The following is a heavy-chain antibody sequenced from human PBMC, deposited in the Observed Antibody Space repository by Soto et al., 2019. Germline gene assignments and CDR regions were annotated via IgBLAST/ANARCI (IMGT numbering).Heavy chain of an antibody. CDR1: GYTFTSYY. J-gene: IGHJ4*02. D-gene: IGHD2-21*02. CDR3: ARAYCGGDCYRYYFDY. V-gene: IGHV1-46*01. CDR2: INPSGGST. Sequence: QVQLVQYGAEVKKPGASVKVSCKASGYTFTSYYMHWVRQAPGQGLEWMGIINPSGGSTSYAQKFQGRVTMTRDTSTSTVYMELSSLRSEDTAVYYCARAYCGGDCYRYYFDYWGQGTLVTVSS.